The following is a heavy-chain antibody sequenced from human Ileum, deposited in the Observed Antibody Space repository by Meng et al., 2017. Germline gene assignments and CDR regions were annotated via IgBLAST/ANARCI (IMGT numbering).Heavy chain of an antibody. CDR3: ARSSLGWPFLPFDY. D-gene: IGHD3-3*01. Sequence: QVQLVQAGTEVKKPGSSVKVSCKASGGTFSSYTISWVRQAPGQGLEWMGRIIPILGIANYAQKFQGRVTITADKSTSTAYMELSSLRSEDTAVYYCARSSLGWPFLPFDYWGQGTLVNVSS. V-gene: IGHV1-69*02. J-gene: IGHJ4*02. CDR1: GGTFSSYT. CDR2: IIPILGIA.